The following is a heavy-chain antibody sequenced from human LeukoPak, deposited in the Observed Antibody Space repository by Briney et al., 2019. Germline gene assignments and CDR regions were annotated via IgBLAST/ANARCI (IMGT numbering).Heavy chain of an antibody. CDR3: ALRYDFWSGYYTQGYYFGY. V-gene: IGHV3-23*01. D-gene: IGHD3-3*01. CDR2: ISGSGGST. J-gene: IGHJ4*02. CDR1: GFTFSSYA. Sequence: GGSLRLSCAASGFTFSSYAMSWVRQAPGKGLEWVSAISGSGGSTYYADSVKGRFTISRDNSKNTLYLQMNSLRAEDTAVYYCALRYDFWSGYYTQGYYFGYWGQGTLVTVSS.